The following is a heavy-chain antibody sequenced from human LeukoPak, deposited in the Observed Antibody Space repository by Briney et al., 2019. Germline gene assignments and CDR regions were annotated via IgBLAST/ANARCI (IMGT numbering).Heavy chain of an antibody. CDR1: GFTFSDYS. V-gene: IGHV3-21*01. J-gene: IGHJ4*02. CDR2: ISAGSNYI. D-gene: IGHD6-13*01. CDR3: ARGSYSSGWYWYLDY. Sequence: GGSLRLSCAASGFTFSDYSMNWVRQAPGKGLEWVSSISAGSNYIYYGGSVKGRFTISRDNAKNSLYLQMSSLRAEDTAVYYCARGSYSSGWYWYLDYWGQGALVTVSS.